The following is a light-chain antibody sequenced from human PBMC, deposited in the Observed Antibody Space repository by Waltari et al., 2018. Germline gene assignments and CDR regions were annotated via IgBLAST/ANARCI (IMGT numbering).Light chain of an antibody. V-gene: IGKV4-1*01. CDR2: WAS. Sequence: DIVMTQSPHSLSVSLGERATITCKSSQSVLHGSDSKNDLTCYQQKPGQPAKLLIYWASTLASRVPDRFRGSGLGTDFTLTISRLQAADVALYACQQHYSSQLTFGVGTKVE. CDR1: QSVLHGSDSKND. CDR3: QQHYSSQLT. J-gene: IGKJ4*01.